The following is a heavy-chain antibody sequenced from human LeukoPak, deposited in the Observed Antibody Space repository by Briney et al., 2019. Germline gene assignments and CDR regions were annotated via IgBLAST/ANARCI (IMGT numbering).Heavy chain of an antibody. CDR3: AKDLYRGEDTAMVTFDY. Sequence: GGSLRLSCAASGFTFDDYAMHWVRQAPGKGLEWVSSISWNSGTIGYADSVKGRFTIPRDNAKNSLYLQMNSLRAEDMALYYCAKDLYRGEDTAMVTFDYWGQGTLVTVSS. J-gene: IGHJ4*02. CDR1: GFTFDDYA. D-gene: IGHD5-18*01. CDR2: ISWNSGTI. V-gene: IGHV3-9*03.